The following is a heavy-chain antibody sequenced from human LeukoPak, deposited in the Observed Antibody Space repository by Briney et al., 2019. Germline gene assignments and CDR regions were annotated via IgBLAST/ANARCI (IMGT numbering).Heavy chain of an antibody. CDR3: ARLSSSPWSYWFDP. CDR1: GGSISSSSYY. Sequence: PSETLSLTCTVSGGSISSSSYYWGWIRQPPGKGLEWIGSIYYSGSTYYNPSLKSRVTISVDTSKNQFSLKLSSVTAADTAVYYCARLSSSPWSYWFDPWGQGTLVTVSS. D-gene: IGHD6-6*01. CDR2: IYYSGST. V-gene: IGHV4-39*01. J-gene: IGHJ5*02.